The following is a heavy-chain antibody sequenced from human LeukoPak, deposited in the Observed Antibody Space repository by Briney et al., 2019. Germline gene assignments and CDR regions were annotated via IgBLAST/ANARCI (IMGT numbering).Heavy chain of an antibody. CDR1: GFTFDDYG. D-gene: IGHD6-13*01. J-gene: IGHJ4*02. CDR2: INWNGGST. Sequence: GGSLRLSCAASGFTFDDYGMSWVRQAPGKGLEWVSGINWNGGSTGYADSVKGRFTISRDNAKNSLYLQMNRLRADDTAVYHCARVRSAAAGPLDYWGQGTLVTVSS. CDR3: ARVRSAAAGPLDY. V-gene: IGHV3-20*01.